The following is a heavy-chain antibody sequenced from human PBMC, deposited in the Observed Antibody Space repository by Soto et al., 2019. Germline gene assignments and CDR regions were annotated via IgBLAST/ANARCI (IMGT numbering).Heavy chain of an antibody. CDR1: GFTFSSYA. D-gene: IGHD3-3*01. V-gene: IGHV3-23*01. J-gene: IGHJ5*02. CDR2: ISGSGGST. Sequence: EVQLLESGGGLVQPGGSLRLSCAASGFTFSSYAMSWVRQAPGKGLEWVSAISGSGGSTYYADSVKGRFTISSYNSKNTLDLQMTSLRPEDTAVYYCASGGITIFGVVTPGGWFDPWGQGPLVTVSS. CDR3: ASGGITIFGVVTPGGWFDP.